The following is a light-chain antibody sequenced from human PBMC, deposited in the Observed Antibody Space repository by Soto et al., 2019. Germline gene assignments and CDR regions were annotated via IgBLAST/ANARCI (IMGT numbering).Light chain of an antibody. CDR1: QSISSW. Sequence: DIQMTQSPSTLSASVGDRVTITCRASQSISSWLAWYQQKPGKAPKLLIYKASTLQSGVPSRFSGSRSGTEFTLAISSLQPDDSATYYCQQYNANWTFGQGTKV. J-gene: IGKJ1*01. CDR2: KAS. CDR3: QQYNANWT. V-gene: IGKV1-5*03.